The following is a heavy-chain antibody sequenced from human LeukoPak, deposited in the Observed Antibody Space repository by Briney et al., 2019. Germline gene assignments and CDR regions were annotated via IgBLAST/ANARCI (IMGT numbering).Heavy chain of an antibody. Sequence: VASVKVSCKASGYTFTSYAMNWVRQAPGQGLEWMGWINTNTGNPTYAQGFTGRFVFSLDTSVSTAYLQISSLKAEDTAAYYCARDDSVNWFDPWGQGTLVTVSS. J-gene: IGHJ5*02. V-gene: IGHV7-4-1*02. CDR1: GYTFTSYA. CDR3: ARDDSVNWFDP. CDR2: INTNTGNP.